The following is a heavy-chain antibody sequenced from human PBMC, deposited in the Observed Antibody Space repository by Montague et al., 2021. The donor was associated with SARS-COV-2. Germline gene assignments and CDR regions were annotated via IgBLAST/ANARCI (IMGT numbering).Heavy chain of an antibody. CDR3: ARTSASSDY. J-gene: IGHJ4*02. CDR2: N. V-gene: IGHV6-1*01. Sequence: NDYAVSGKSRITINPDTSKNQISLQLNSVTPEDTAVYYCARTSASSDYWGKGTLVTVSS. D-gene: IGHD1-26*01.